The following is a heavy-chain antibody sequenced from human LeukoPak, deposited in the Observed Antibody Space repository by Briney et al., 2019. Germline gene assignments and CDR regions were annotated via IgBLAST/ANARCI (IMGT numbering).Heavy chain of an antibody. J-gene: IGHJ4*02. Sequence: ASVKVSCKASGYTFTSYGISWVRQAPGQGLEWMGWISAYNGNTNYAQKLQGRVTMTTDTSTSTAYMELRSLRSDDTAVYYCARLRYYYDSSGYYYDYWGQGTLVTVSS. V-gene: IGHV1-18*01. CDR2: ISAYNGNT. D-gene: IGHD3-22*01. CDR1: GYTFTSYG. CDR3: ARLRYYYDSSGYYYDY.